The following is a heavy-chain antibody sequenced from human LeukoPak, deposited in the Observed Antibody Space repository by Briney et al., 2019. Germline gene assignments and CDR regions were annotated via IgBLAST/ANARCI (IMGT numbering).Heavy chain of an antibody. J-gene: IGHJ4*02. D-gene: IGHD5/OR15-5a*01. V-gene: IGHV4-59*01. CDR2: IYYSGST. CDR3: ARIMSTVSRTFDY. CDR1: GGSLSGYY. Sequence: SETLSLTCTVSGGSLSGYYWGWIRQPPGKGLEWIGYIYYSGSTNCNPSLKSRVTISVDTSSNQFFLKLSSVTAADTAVYYCARIMSTVSRTFDYWGQGTLVTVSS.